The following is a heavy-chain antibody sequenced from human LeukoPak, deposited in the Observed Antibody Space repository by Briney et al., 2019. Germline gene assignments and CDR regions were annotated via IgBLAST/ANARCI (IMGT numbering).Heavy chain of an antibody. CDR2: ISFDGSSK. V-gene: IGHV3-30*18. Sequence: GRSLRLSCAASGFTFSAYGMHWVRQAPGKGLEWVAVISFDGSSKDYAESVRGRFTISRDNSKNTLYPQMNSLRAEDTAVYYCAKDLIVWGQGTLVTVSS. J-gene: IGHJ4*02. D-gene: IGHD3-16*02. CDR3: AKDLIV. CDR1: GFTFSAYG.